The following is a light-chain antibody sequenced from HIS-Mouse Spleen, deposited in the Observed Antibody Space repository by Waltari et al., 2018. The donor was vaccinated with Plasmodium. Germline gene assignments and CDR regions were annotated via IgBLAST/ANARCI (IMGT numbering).Light chain of an antibody. Sequence: QSALTPPRSVSGSPGQSVTISCTGPSSDVGGYNSVSWYQQHPGKAPKLMIYDVSKRPSGVPDRFSGSKSGNTASLTISGLQAEDEADYYCCSYAGSYTYVFGTGTKVTVL. V-gene: IGLV2-11*01. CDR1: SSDVGGYNS. CDR3: CSYAGSYTYV. J-gene: IGLJ1*01. CDR2: DVS.